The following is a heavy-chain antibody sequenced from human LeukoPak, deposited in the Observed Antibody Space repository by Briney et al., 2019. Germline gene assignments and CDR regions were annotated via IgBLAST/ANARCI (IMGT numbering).Heavy chain of an antibody. CDR1: GGSISSYY. V-gene: IGHV4-59*01. CDR3: ARDPSGWGENTYDFDY. Sequence: SETLSLTCTVAGGSISSYYWSWIRQPPGQGLEWIGYTFYSVTTNSHTSLKSRVTISVDTSTNQCSLKLSSVTAADTAVYYCARDPSGWGENTYDFDYWGQGTLVTVSS. CDR2: TFYSVTT. D-gene: IGHD6-19*01. J-gene: IGHJ4*02.